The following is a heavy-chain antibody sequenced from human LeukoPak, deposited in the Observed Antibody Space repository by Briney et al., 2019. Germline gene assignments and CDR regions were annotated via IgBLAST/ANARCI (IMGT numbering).Heavy chain of an antibody. CDR3: ARELEYYYGSGSSHLATFDY. V-gene: IGHV3-21*01. J-gene: IGHJ4*02. CDR1: GYTFCSYS. Sequence: GGSLRLSCAASGYTFCSYSMNWVRHTPGKGLEWVSPISSSSSNIYYADSVKGRFTVSSDNAKNSLYLQMNSLRAEDTAVYYCARELEYYYGSGSSHLATFDYWGQGTLVTVSS. CDR2: ISSSSSNI. D-gene: IGHD3-10*01.